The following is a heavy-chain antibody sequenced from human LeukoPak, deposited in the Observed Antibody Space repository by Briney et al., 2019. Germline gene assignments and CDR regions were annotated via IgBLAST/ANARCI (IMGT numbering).Heavy chain of an antibody. CDR1: GYTFTGYY. Sequence: ASVKVSCKASGYTFTGYYMHWVRQAPGQGLEWMGWINPNSGGTNYAQKFQGRVTMTRDTSISTAYIELSRLRSDDTAVYYCARACDRDGYYFFWFDPWGQGTLVT. CDR3: ARACDRDGYYFFWFDP. J-gene: IGHJ5*02. D-gene: IGHD3-3*01. V-gene: IGHV1-2*02. CDR2: INPNSGGT.